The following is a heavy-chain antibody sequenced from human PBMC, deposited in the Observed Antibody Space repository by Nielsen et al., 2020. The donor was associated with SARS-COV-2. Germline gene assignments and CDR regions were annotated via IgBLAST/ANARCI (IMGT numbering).Heavy chain of an antibody. Sequence: GESLKISCAASGFTFSSYGMHWVRQAPGKGLEWVAVISYDGSNKYYADSVKGRFTISRDNSKNTLYLQMNSLRAEDTAVYYCAKGGITMVRGVIDYWGQGTLVTVSS. D-gene: IGHD3-10*01. J-gene: IGHJ4*02. V-gene: IGHV3-30*18. CDR3: AKGGITMVRGVIDY. CDR2: ISYDGSNK. CDR1: GFTFSSYG.